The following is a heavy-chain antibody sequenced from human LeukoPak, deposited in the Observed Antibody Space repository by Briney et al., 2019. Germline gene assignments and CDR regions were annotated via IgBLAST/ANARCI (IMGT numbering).Heavy chain of an antibody. CDR1: GTSITSYY. D-gene: IGHD3-16*01. CDR2: VYTSEST. V-gene: IGHV4-4*07. J-gene: IGHJ2*01. CDR3: ATNLAFYETRYLDL. Sequence: PSETLSLTCTVSGTSITSYYWSWIRQSADKGLEWIGRVYTSESTNYNPSLKSRVTISVDTSRNQFALRLTSVTAADTALYFCATNLAFYETRYLDLWGRGTLVTVSS.